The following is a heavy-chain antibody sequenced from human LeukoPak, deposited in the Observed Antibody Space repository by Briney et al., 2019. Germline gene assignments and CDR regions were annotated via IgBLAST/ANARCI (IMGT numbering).Heavy chain of an antibody. CDR1: GFTFSDYY. CDR2: ISSSSIYT. Sequence: GGSLRLSCAASGFTFSDYYMSWVRQAPGKGLEWVSYISSSSIYTNYADSVKGRFTISRDNDKNSLYLQMNSLRAEDTAVYYCARDLQQQPGKGCYFDYWGQGTLVTVSS. D-gene: IGHD6-13*01. V-gene: IGHV3-11*06. J-gene: IGHJ4*02. CDR3: ARDLQQQPGKGCYFDY.